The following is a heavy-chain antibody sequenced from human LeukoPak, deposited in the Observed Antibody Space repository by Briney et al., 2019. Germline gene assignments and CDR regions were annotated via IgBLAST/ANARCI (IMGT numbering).Heavy chain of an antibody. Sequence: PGGSLRPSCAASGFTFSSYSMNWVRQAPGKGLEWVSAISSSSDYIFYADSVQGRFTISRDNAVNSLFLQMNSLRAEDTAVYYCASRYCTSTNCYAFDIWGQGTMVTVSS. CDR3: ASRYCTSTNCYAFDI. V-gene: IGHV3-21*01. D-gene: IGHD2-2*01. J-gene: IGHJ3*02. CDR2: ISSSSDYI. CDR1: GFTFSSYS.